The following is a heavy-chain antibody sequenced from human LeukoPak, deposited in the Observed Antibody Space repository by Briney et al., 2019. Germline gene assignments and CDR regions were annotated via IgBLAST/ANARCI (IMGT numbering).Heavy chain of an antibody. D-gene: IGHD6-13*01. V-gene: IGHV5-51*01. CDR1: GYSFTSYW. CDR3: ARQNQKAQQLVDY. CDR2: IYPGDSDT. Sequence: GESLKISCKGSGYSFTSYWIGRVRQMPGKGLEWMGIIYPGDSDTRYSPSFQGQVTISADKSISTAYLQWSSLKASDTAMYYCARQNQKAQQLVDYWGQGTLVTVSS. J-gene: IGHJ4*02.